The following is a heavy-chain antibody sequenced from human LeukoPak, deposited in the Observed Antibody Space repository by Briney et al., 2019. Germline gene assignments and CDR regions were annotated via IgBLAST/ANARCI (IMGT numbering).Heavy chain of an antibody. Sequence: GGSLRLSCVASGFTFTSDAMNWVRQAPGKGLEWVSSTVSRGTTQYADSVKGRFTVSRDTSKNTLYLQVNSLRADDTAVYYCAKCPTPAYTTGWCNWIDPWGQGTLVTVSS. CDR1: GFTFTSDA. V-gene: IGHV3-23*01. J-gene: IGHJ5*02. CDR3: AKCPTPAYTTGWCNWIDP. D-gene: IGHD6-19*01. CDR2: TVSRGTT.